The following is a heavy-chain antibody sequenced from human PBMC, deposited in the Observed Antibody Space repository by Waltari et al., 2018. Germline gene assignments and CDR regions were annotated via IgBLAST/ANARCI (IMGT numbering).Heavy chain of an antibody. CDR1: GFRVGDHG. Sequence: EVHLAESGGGVVQPGGSLRLSCTGSGFRVGDHGMQWVRQAPGKGLEWVSRINVDGGYISYGDSVKGRFTISRDNAKNTVFLQLNSLRADDTAVYFCARKAGNGYPYGPFYYDNWGQGTLVTVSS. CDR2: INVDGGYI. J-gene: IGHJ4*02. V-gene: IGHV3-74*01. D-gene: IGHD2-2*03. CDR3: ARKAGNGYPYGPFYYDN.